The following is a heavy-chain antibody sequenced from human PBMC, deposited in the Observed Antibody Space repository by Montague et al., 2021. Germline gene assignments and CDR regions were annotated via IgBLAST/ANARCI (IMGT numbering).Heavy chain of an antibody. J-gene: IGHJ3*02. CDR1: GGSISSGGYY. Sequence: TLSLTCTVSGGSISSGGYYWSWIRQHPGKGLEWIGYIYYRGSTYYNPSLKSRVSISVDTSKNQFSLKLSSVTAADTAVYYRARATDSSGYYWGAFDIWGQGKMVTVSS. CDR3: ARATDSSGYYWGAFDI. CDR2: IYYRGST. D-gene: IGHD3-22*01. V-gene: IGHV4-31*03.